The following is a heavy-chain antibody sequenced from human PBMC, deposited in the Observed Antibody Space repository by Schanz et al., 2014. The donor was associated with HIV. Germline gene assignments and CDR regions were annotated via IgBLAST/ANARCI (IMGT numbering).Heavy chain of an antibody. CDR3: ARGSSTRDWIDP. J-gene: IGHJ5*02. CDR1: GGSISSGGYY. Sequence: QVQLQESGPGLVKPSQTLSLTCTVSGGSISSGGYYWSWIRQHPGKCLEWIGYIYYTGNTYYNPSPRSRVNKSVYPSNNKLSPKLRSVSSGDTAIYYCARGSSTRDWIDPWGQGTLVTVSS. V-gene: IGHV4-31*03. D-gene: IGHD1-26*01. CDR2: IYYTGNT.